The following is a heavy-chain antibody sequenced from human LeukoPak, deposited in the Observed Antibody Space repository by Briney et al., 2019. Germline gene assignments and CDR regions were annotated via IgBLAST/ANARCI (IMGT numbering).Heavy chain of an antibody. J-gene: IGHJ5*02. CDR1: GFTFSGYA. D-gene: IGHD3-10*01. V-gene: IGHV3-23*01. CDR2: ISGSGGST. Sequence: GGSLRLSRAASGFTFSGYAMSWVRQAPGKGLEWVSAISGSGGSTYYADSVKGRFTISRDNSKNTLYLQMNSLRAEDTAVYYCAKDRLWYYGSGSYSNWFDPWGQGTLVTVSS. CDR3: AKDRLWYYGSGSYSNWFDP.